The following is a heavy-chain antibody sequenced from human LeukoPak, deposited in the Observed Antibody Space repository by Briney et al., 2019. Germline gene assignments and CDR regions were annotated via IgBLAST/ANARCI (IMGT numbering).Heavy chain of an antibody. D-gene: IGHD4-17*01. J-gene: IGHJ5*02. CDR2: VYTSGST. Sequence: SQTLSLTCTVSGGSISSGSYYWSWIRQPARKGLEWIGRVYTSGSTNYNPSLKSRVTMSVDTSKNQSSLKLSSVTAADTAVYYCARDVRTVTPGLNWFDPWGQGTLVTVSS. CDR3: ARDVRTVTPGLNWFDP. CDR1: GGSISSGSYY. V-gene: IGHV4-61*02.